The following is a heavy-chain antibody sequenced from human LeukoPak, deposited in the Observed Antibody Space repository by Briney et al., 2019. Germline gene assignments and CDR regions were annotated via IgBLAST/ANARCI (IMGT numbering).Heavy chain of an antibody. CDR2: INPSGGST. Sequence: ASVKVSCKASGYTFTSYYMHWVRQAPGQGLEWMGIINPSGGSTSYAQKFQGRVTMTRDTSTSTVYMELSSLRSEDTAVYYCASASALYGDYPIHFDYWGQGTLVTVSS. V-gene: IGHV1-46*01. CDR3: ASASALYGDYPIHFDY. J-gene: IGHJ4*02. D-gene: IGHD4-17*01. CDR1: GYTFTSYY.